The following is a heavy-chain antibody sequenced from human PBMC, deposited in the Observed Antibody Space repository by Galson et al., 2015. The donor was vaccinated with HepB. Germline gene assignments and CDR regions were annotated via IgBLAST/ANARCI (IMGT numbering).Heavy chain of an antibody. CDR2: INSDGSST. V-gene: IGHV3-74*01. CDR1: GFTFSSYC. CDR3: LRGGFCRGGRCYSDAFDI. Sequence: SLRLSCAASGFTFSSYCMHWVRQAPGKGLVWVPRINSDGSSTNFADSVKGRFTISRDNAKNTLYLHINRLRAEDTAVYYCLRGGFCRGGRCYSDAFDIWGQGTVVTVSS. J-gene: IGHJ3*02. D-gene: IGHD2-15*01.